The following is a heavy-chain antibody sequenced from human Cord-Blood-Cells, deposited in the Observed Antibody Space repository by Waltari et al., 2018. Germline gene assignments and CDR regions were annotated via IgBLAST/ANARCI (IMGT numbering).Heavy chain of an antibody. CDR1: GYTLTELS. D-gene: IGHD2-8*01. CDR3: ATVGYCTNGVCYIDDAFDI. CDR2: FDPQDGET. J-gene: IGHJ3*02. V-gene: IGHV1-24*01. Sequence: QVQLVQSGAEVKKPGASVKVSCKVSGYTLTELSMQWVRQAPGNGLEWMGGFDPQDGETIYAQKFQGRVTMTEYTSTDTAYMELSSLRSEDTAVYYCATVGYCTNGVCYIDDAFDIWGQGTMVTVSS.